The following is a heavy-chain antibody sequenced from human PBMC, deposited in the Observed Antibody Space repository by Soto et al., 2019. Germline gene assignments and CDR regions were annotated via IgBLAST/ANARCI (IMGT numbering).Heavy chain of an antibody. J-gene: IGHJ6*02. CDR2: IYYSGST. CDR3: ARDIVLVPFFFGYYGMDV. CDR1: GGSISSGDYY. V-gene: IGHV4-30-4*01. Sequence: QVQLQESGPGQVKPSQTLSLTCNVSGGSISSGDYYWRWIRQPPGKGLEWIGDIYYSGSTYYNPSLKSRVTISVETSKNQFSLKLSSVTAADTAVYYCARDIVLVPFFFGYYGMDVWGQGTTVTVSS. D-gene: IGHD2-2*01.